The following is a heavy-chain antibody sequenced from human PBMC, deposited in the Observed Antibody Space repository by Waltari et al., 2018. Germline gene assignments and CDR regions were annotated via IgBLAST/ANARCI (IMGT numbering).Heavy chain of an antibody. D-gene: IGHD6-19*01. J-gene: IGHJ5*02. Sequence: QVQLQQWGAGLLKPSETLSLTCAVYGGSFSGYYWSWIRQPAGKGLEWIGEINHSGSTNYNPSLKSRVTISVDTSKNQFSLKLSSVTAADTAVYYCARGVPVAGTPWGQGTLVTVSS. CDR1: GGSFSGYY. CDR2: INHSGST. CDR3: ARGVPVAGTP. V-gene: IGHV4-34*01.